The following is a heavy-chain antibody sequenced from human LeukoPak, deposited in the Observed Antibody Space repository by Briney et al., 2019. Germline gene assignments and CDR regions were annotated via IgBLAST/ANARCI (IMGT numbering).Heavy chain of an antibody. CDR1: GYTFTSYG. D-gene: IGHD3-9*01. CDR3: ARGYYDILTGYHFFY. Sequence: ASVKVSCKASGYTFTSYGISWVRQAPGQGLEWMGWISAYNGNTNYAQKLQGRVTMTTDTSTSTAYMELRSLRSDDTAVYYCARGYYDILTGYHFFYWGQGTLVSVSS. J-gene: IGHJ4*02. V-gene: IGHV1-18*01. CDR2: ISAYNGNT.